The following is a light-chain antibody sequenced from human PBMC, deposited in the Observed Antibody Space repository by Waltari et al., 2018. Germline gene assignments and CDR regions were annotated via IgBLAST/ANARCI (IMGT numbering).Light chain of an antibody. J-gene: IGLJ2*01. CDR3: QSYDTSLSVV. CDR1: GSNIRAGYG. V-gene: IGLV1-40*01. CDR2: GVN. Sequence: QSVLTQPPSVSGAPGQSVTISCPGSGSNIRAGYGTPWDQQLPGKAPRLLIYGVNTRPLGVPDRFFGSQSGTSASLAITGLQAEDEGDYYCQSYDTSLSVVFGGGTKLTVL.